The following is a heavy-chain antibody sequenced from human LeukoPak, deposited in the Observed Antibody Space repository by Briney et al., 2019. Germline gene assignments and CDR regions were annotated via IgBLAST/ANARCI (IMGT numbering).Heavy chain of an antibody. CDR2: IIGSSGST. CDR3: AKGAYDYIEMGYFDY. V-gene: IGHV3-23*01. J-gene: IGHJ4*02. Sequence: AGGSLRLSCAASGFTFSSYAKSWVRQAPGKGLEWVSLIIGSSGSTFYADSVKGRFTISRDNSKNTLFLQMNSLRAEDTAVYYCAKGAYDYIEMGYFDYWGQGTLVTVSS. CDR1: GFTFSSYA. D-gene: IGHD5-12*01.